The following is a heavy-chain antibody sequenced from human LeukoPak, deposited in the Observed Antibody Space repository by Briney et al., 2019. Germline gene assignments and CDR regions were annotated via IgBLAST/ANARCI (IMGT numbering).Heavy chain of an antibody. D-gene: IGHD3-16*01. V-gene: IGHV5-51*01. CDR2: IYPADSHT. CDR1: GYNFTTYW. Sequence: GESRKISCKGSGYNFTTYWIGWVRQMPGRGLEWMGIIYPADSHTRYSPSFQGQVTISADKSINTAYLQWSSLKASDTAMYYCTRLYVSSLGADYWGQGTLVTVSS. CDR3: TRLYVSSLGADY. J-gene: IGHJ4*02.